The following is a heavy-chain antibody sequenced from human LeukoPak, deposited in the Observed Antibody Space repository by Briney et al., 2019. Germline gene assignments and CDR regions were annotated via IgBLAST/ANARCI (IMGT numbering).Heavy chain of an antibody. CDR1: GYTFNIYA. Sequence: GGPLRLSCAASGYTFNIYAMLWPRQAPGKAGEYISDLSSDAGSTYYADSVKGRFTISRENSKDRLYLHMSSLRTEDTAVYYCVISGIASALDSWGQGTLVTVSS. CDR3: VISGIASALDS. V-gene: IGHV3-64D*09. J-gene: IGHJ4*02. D-gene: IGHD6-13*01. CDR2: LSSDAGST.